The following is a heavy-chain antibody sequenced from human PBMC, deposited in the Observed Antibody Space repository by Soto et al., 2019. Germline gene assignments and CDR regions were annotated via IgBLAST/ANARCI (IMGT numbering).Heavy chain of an antibody. CDR3: ARGRGKWYSSSRMGY. V-gene: IGHV1-8*02. J-gene: IGHJ4*02. CDR1: GYTFTGYY. CDR2: INPNSGNT. Sequence: QVQLVQSGAEVKKPGASVKVSCKASGYTFTGYYMHWVRQAPGQGLEWMGWINPNSGNTGYAQKFQGRVTMTRNTSISTAYMELSSLRSEDTAVYYCARGRGKWYSSSRMGYWGQGTLVTVSS. D-gene: IGHD6-13*01.